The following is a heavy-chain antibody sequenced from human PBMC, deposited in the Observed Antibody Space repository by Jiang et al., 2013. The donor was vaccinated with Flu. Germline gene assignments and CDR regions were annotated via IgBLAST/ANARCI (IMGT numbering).Heavy chain of an antibody. CDR2: ISYDGSNK. CDR3: AKDGVDHPYYFDY. D-gene: IGHD1-14*01. J-gene: IGHJ4*02. Sequence: VQLVESGGGVVQPGRSLRLSCAASGFTFSSYGMHWVRQAPGKGLEWVAVISYDGSNKYYADSVKGRFTISRDNSKNTLYLQMNSLRAEDTAVYYCAKDGVDHPYYFDYWGQGTLV. V-gene: IGHV3-30*18. CDR1: GFTFSSYG.